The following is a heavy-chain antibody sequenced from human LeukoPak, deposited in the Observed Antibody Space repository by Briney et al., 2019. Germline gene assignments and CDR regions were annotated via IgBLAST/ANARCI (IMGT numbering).Heavy chain of an antibody. D-gene: IGHD3-3*01. Sequence: SETLSLTCTVSGGPISSYYWSWIRQPPGKGLEWMGYMYNSGSTNYNPSLKSRVTISVDTSKNQFSLKLSSVTAADTAVYYCARGGSIFGVVFDYWGQGTLVTVSS. CDR2: MYNSGST. CDR3: ARGGSIFGVVFDY. J-gene: IGHJ4*02. V-gene: IGHV4-59*01. CDR1: GGPISSYY.